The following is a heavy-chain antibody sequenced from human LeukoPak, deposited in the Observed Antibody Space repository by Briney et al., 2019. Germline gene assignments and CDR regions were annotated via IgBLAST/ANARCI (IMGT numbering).Heavy chain of an antibody. J-gene: IGHJ4*01. CDR3: ARVGYYASGPFSSFDY. D-gene: IGHD3-10*01. CDR1: GFTFSRYA. Sequence: GSPAISCAASGFTFSRYAMHWVRQAPGKGLEWVAVISYDGSNEYYADSVKGRFTISRANSKNTLYLQMNSLSVEDTAVYYCARVGYYASGPFSSFDYWGHGALVSVSS. CDR2: ISYDGSNE. V-gene: IGHV3-30-3*01.